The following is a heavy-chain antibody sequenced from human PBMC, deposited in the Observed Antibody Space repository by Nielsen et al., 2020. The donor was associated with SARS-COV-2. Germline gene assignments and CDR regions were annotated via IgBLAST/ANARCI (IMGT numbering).Heavy chain of an antibody. Sequence: GESLKISCAASGFTFSSYGMHWVRQAPGKGLEWVAVIWYDGSNKYYAGSVKGRFTISRENAKNSLYLQMNSLRAGDTAVYYCARTTSPGLMDVWGKGTTVTVSS. CDR1: GFTFSSYG. CDR3: ARTTSPGLMDV. V-gene: IGHV3-33*01. CDR2: IWYDGSNK. D-gene: IGHD1-1*01. J-gene: IGHJ6*04.